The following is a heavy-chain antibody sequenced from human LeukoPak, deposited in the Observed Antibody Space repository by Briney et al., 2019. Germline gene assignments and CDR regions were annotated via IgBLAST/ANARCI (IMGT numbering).Heavy chain of an antibody. J-gene: IGHJ4*02. Sequence: GSLRLSCAASGFTFSSFSMSWVRQAPGKRLEYVSGIGRTTYYAESVKGRFTISRDNSKNTLFLQMNSLRAEDTAVYYCARDPMYYYDSSGYLDYWGQGTLVTVSS. D-gene: IGHD3-22*01. CDR1: GFTFSSFS. CDR2: IGRTT. V-gene: IGHV3-23*01. CDR3: ARDPMYYYDSSGYLDY.